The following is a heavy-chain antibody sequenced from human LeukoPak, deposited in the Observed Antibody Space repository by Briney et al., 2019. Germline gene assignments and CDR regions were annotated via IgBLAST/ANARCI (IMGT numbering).Heavy chain of an antibody. CDR2: IIGRGGST. CDR3: AKAQASHKPADPIAVTENDY. V-gene: IGHV3-23*01. CDR1: GFTFSSYA. Sequence: GGSPRLSCAASGFTFSSYAMSWGRQAPGKGLEWVAAIIGRGGSTYYADSVKGRFTISRDNSKTTLYLQMNSLRAEDTAVSYCAKAQASHKPADPIAVTENDYWGQGTLVTVSS. J-gene: IGHJ4*02. D-gene: IGHD6-19*01.